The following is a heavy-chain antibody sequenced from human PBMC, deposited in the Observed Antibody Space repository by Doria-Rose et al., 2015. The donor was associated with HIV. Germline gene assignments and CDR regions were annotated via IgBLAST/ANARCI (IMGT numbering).Heavy chain of an antibody. V-gene: IGHV2-26*01. CDR1: GVSLSSPGMG. CDR3: ARIKSSRWYHKYYFDF. D-gene: IGHD6-13*01. J-gene: IGHJ4*02. Sequence: QVQLVQSGPVLVKPTETLTLTCTVSGVSLSSPGMGVSWIRQPPGKALEWRAGIFSDDERSYKTSLKSRLSISSGTSKGQVVLTMTDMDPVDTATYYCARIKSSRWYHKYYFDFWGQGTLVIVSA. CDR2: IFSDDER.